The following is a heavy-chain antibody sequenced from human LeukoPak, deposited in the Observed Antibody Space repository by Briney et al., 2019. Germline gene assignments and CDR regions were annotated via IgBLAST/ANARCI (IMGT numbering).Heavy chain of an antibody. V-gene: IGHV4-39*02. CDR3: ARDKGYYYDSSGSSSVFDP. CDR1: GGSISSSSYY. Sequence: SETLSLTCTVSGGSISSSSYYWGWIRQPPGKGLEWIGSIYYSGSTYYNPSLKSRVTISVDTSKNQFSLKLSSVTAADTAVYYCARDKGYYYDSSGSSSVFDPWGQGTLVTVSS. J-gene: IGHJ5*02. D-gene: IGHD3-22*01. CDR2: IYYSGST.